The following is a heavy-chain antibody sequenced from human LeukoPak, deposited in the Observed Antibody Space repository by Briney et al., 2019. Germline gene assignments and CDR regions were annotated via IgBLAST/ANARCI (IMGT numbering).Heavy chain of an antibody. V-gene: IGHV3-23*01. J-gene: IGHJ6*02. CDR2: ISGRGGST. CDR3: AKAVWFGEFDYYFFGLDV. CDR1: GLTFSTYA. Sequence: GGSLRLSCAASGLTFSTYAMTWVRQAPGEGLEWVSSISGRGGSTYYADSVKGRFTLSRDNSKNMLYLQMNSLRAEDTAVYYCAKAVWFGEFDYYFFGLDVWGQGTTVTVSS. D-gene: IGHD3-10*01.